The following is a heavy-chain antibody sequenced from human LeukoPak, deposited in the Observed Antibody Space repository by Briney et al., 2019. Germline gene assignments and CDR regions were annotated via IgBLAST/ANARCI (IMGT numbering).Heavy chain of an antibody. J-gene: IGHJ4*02. D-gene: IGHD3-3*01. CDR1: GFTFSSYA. Sequence: GGXLRLSCAASGFTFSSYAMSWVRQAPGKGLEWVSAISGSGGSTYYADSVKGGFTIYRDNSKNTLYLQMNSLRAEDTAVYYCAKDLGVVITYYFDYWGQGTLVTVSS. CDR3: AKDLGVVITYYFDY. V-gene: IGHV3-23*01. CDR2: ISGSGGST.